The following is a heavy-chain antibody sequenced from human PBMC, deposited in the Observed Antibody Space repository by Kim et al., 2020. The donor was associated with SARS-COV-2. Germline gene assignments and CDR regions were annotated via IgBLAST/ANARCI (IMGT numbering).Heavy chain of an antibody. CDR3: AREQLRFSGSFHFDS. Sequence: SETLSLTCTVSGGSINGFHWSWIRQPPGKGLEWIGYIYTSGRTNYNPSLKSRVTISLDISKNQFSLNLISVTAADTAVYYCAREQLRFSGSFHFDSWGQGTLVPVSS. CDR2: IYTSGRT. D-gene: IGHD1-26*01. CDR1: GGSINGFH. V-gene: IGHV4-59*01. J-gene: IGHJ4*02.